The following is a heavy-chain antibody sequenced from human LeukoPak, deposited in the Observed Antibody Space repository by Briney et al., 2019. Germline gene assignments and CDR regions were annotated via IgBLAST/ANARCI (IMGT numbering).Heavy chain of an antibody. CDR1: GFTFSSYN. CDR3: ARVYSSSWYFGYLYIDV. J-gene: IGHJ6*03. CDR2: ISWRSSDI. Sequence: PGGSLRLSCAASGFTFSSYNMKWVRQAPGKGLEWVSSISWRSSDIEYADSVKGRFTISRDNAKKSLYLQMNNLRAEDTAVYYCARVYSSSWYFGYLYIDVWGNGTTVTASS. D-gene: IGHD6-13*01. V-gene: IGHV3-21*01.